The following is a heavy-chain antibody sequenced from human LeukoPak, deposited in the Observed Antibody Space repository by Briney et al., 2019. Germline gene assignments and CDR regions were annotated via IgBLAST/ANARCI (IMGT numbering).Heavy chain of an antibody. V-gene: IGHV4-39*07. D-gene: IGHD3-16*02. CDR1: GGSLSSSSYY. CDR3: ARGPPSFYDYVWGSYRTYFDY. J-gene: IGHJ4*02. Sequence: SETLSLTCTVSGGSLSSSSYYWGWIRQPPGKGLEWIGSIYYSGSTYYNPSLKSRVTISVDTSKNQFSLKLSSVTAADTAVYYCARGPPSFYDYVWGSYRTYFDYWGQGTLVTVSS. CDR2: IYYSGST.